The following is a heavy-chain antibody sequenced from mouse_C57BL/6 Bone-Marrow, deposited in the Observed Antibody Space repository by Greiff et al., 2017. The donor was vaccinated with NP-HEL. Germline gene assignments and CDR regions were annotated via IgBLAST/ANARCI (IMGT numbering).Heavy chain of an antibody. CDR3: ARWGDYDWFAY. J-gene: IGHJ3*01. Sequence: VKLQQPGAELVRPGSSVKLSCKASGYTFTSYWMDWVKQRPGQGLEWIGNIYPSDSETHYNQKFKDKATLTVDKSSSTAYMQLSSLTSEDSAVYYCARWGDYDWFAYWGQGTLVTVSA. CDR1: GYTFTSYW. V-gene: IGHV1-61*01. CDR2: IYPSDSET. D-gene: IGHD2-4*01.